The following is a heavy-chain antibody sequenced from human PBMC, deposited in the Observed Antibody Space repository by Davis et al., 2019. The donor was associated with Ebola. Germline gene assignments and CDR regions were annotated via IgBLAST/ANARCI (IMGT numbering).Heavy chain of an antibody. J-gene: IGHJ6*02. V-gene: IGHV4-59*01. CDR1: GGSISPDY. CDR2: ISYNGRT. Sequence: PSETLSLTCAVSGGSISPDYWRWFRQTPGKGLQWIGYISYNGRTIYNPSLKTRLTLSVDTSTNPPSLMLTSVTAADTAKCYCARGLHASLAAAGDYYYYAIDVWGRGTTVTVSS. CDR3: ARGLHASLAAAGDYYYYAIDV. D-gene: IGHD6-13*01.